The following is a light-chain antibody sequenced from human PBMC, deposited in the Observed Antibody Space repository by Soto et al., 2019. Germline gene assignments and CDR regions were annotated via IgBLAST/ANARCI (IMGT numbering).Light chain of an antibody. CDR2: KAS. CDR1: QRTSGW. V-gene: IGKV1-5*03. J-gene: IGKJ1*01. CDR3: LQDYNYPWT. Sequence: DIQMTQSPSTLSASLGDRVTITCRASQRTSGWLAWYQQKPGKAPKLLIYKASSLESGVPSRFSGSGSGTDFTLTISSLQPEDFATYYCLQDYNYPWTFGQGTKVDI.